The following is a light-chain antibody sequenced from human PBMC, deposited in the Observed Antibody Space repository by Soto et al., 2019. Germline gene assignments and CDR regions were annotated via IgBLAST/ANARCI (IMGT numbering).Light chain of an antibody. Sequence: QSALTQPPSASGSPGQSVTISCTGTSSDVGGYNYVSWYQQHPGKAPKLMIYEVSKRPSGVPDRLSGSKSVNTASLSVSGPKAEDDADCYFISYAGSSHNVFRAG. CDR2: EVS. CDR1: SSDVGGYNY. J-gene: IGLJ1*01. CDR3: ISYAGSSHNV. V-gene: IGLV2-8*01.